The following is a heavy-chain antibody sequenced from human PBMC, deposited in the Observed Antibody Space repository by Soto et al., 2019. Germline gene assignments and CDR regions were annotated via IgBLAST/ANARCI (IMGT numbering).Heavy chain of an antibody. CDR2: ISYDGSNK. V-gene: IGHV3-30*18. CDR1: GFTFSSYG. CDR3: AKGYRTDYGGPFDS. Sequence: QVQLVESGGGVVQPGRSLRLSCAASGFTFSSYGMHWVRQAPGKGLEWVAVISYDGSNKYYADSVKGRFTISRDNSKNTLYLQMNSLRAEDTAVYYCAKGYRTDYGGPFDSWGQGTLVTVSS. J-gene: IGHJ4*02. D-gene: IGHD4-17*01.